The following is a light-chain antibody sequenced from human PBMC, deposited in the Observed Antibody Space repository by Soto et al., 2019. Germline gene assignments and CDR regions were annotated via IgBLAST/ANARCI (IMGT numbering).Light chain of an antibody. J-gene: IGLJ1*01. CDR1: RSNIGSNT. CDR2: SNN. V-gene: IGLV1-44*01. Sequence: QSVLTQPPSASGTPGQRVTISCSGTRSNIGSNTVNWYRLLPGTAPELLMYSNNQRPSGVPGRFSASKSGTSASLAISGLQSEDESDYYCAAWDDRLNGYVFGTGTKLTVL. CDR3: AAWDDRLNGYV.